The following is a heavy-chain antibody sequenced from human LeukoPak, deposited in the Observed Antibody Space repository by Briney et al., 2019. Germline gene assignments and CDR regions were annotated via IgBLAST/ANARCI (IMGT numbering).Heavy chain of an antibody. CDR1: GFTFSSYS. CDR2: IRYDGSNK. CDR3: AKDQNYYYDSSGYYYFDY. Sequence: PGGSLRLSCAASGFTFSSYSMNWVRQAPGKGLEWVAFIRYDGSNKYYADSVKGRFTISRDNSKNTLYLQMNSLRAEDTAVYYCAKDQNYYYDSSGYYYFDYWGQGTLVTVSS. V-gene: IGHV3-30*02. D-gene: IGHD3-22*01. J-gene: IGHJ4*02.